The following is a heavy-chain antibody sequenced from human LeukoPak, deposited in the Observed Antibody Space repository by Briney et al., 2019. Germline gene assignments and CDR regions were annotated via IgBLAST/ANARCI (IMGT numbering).Heavy chain of an antibody. CDR3: ARGYDYVWGSYRYPDAFDI. Sequence: SGGSLRLSCAASGFTFSSYSMSWIRQAPGKGLEWVSYISSSGSTIYYADSVKGRFTISRDNAKNSLYLQMNSLRAEDTAVYYCARGYDYVWGSYRYPDAFDIWGQGTMVTVSS. CDR1: GFTFSSYS. CDR2: ISSSGSTI. V-gene: IGHV3-48*04. D-gene: IGHD3-16*02. J-gene: IGHJ3*02.